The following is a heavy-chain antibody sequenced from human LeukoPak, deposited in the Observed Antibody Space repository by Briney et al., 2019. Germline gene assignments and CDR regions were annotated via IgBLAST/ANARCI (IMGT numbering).Heavy chain of an antibody. CDR1: GYTFTSYA. CDR3: ARRSVIYGSGSWFGY. CDR2: INTNTGNP. J-gene: IGHJ4*02. V-gene: IGHV7-4-1*02. Sequence: ASVKVSCKASGYTFTSYAMNWVRQAPGQGLEWMGWINTNTGNPTYAQGFAGRFVFSLDTSVSTAYLQISSLKAEDTAVYYCARRSVIYGSGSWFGYWGQGTLVTVSS. D-gene: IGHD3-10*01.